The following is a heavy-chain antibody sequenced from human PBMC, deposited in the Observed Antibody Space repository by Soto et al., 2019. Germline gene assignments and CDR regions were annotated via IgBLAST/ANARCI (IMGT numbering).Heavy chain of an antibody. CDR1: GGSISSGCYY. D-gene: IGHD3-10*01. CDR3: AREIITMVRGIAFDI. J-gene: IGHJ3*02. CDR2: IYYSGST. Sequence: PSETLSLTCTVSGGSISSGCYYWSWIRQHPGKGLEWIGYIYYSGSTYYNPSLKSRVTISVDTSKNQFSLKLSSVTAADTAVYYCAREIITMVRGIAFDIWGQGTMVTVSS. V-gene: IGHV4-31*03.